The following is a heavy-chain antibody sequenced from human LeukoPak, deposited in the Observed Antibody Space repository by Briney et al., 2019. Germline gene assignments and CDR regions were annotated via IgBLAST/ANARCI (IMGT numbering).Heavy chain of an antibody. CDR1: GFTFSNYW. CDR3: ARDAIRSFNY. J-gene: IGHJ4*02. V-gene: IGHV3-74*01. Sequence: GGSLRLSCVASGFTFSNYWMHWVRQAPGTGLMWVAHIKTDGSVIDYADSVKGRFTISRDNAKNTVYLQMHSLRAEDTAIYYCARDAIRSFNYWGQGILVSVSS. CDR2: IKTDGSVI.